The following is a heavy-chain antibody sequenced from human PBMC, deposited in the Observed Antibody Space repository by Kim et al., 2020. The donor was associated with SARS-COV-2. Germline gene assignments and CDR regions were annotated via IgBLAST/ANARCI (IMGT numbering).Heavy chain of an antibody. D-gene: IGHD1-26*01. CDR3: ARPCRNSGSYCFDY. CDR2: IYYSGRT. Sequence: SETLSLTCTVSGGSISSSSYYWGWIRQPPGKGLEWIGSIYYSGRTYYNPSLKSRVTISVDTSKNQFSLKLSSVTAADTAVYYCARPCRNSGSYCFDYWGQGTLVTVSS. J-gene: IGHJ4*02. CDR1: GGSISSSSYY. V-gene: IGHV4-39*01.